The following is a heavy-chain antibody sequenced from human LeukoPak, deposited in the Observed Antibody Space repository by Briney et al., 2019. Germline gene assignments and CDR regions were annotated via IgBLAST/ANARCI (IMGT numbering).Heavy chain of an antibody. CDR2: IYTSGST. D-gene: IGHD4-17*01. V-gene: IGHV4-4*07. CDR1: GGSISSYY. J-gene: IGHJ4*02. Sequence: SETLSLTCTVSGGSISSYYWSWIRQPAGKGLEWIGRIYTSGSTNYNPSLKSRVTMSVDTSKNQFSLKLSSVTAADTAVYYCARDQGLYDYGDHYFDYWGQGTLVTVSS. CDR3: ARDQGLYDYGDHYFDY.